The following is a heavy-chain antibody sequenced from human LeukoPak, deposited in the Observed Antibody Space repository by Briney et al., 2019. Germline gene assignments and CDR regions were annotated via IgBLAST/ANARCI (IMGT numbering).Heavy chain of an antibody. Sequence: GGSLRLSCAASGFTVSDNYMNWVRQAPGKGLEWVSVIYSGGSTYYADSVKGRFTISRDDSKNTVYLQMNSLRAEDTAVYFCARDRSANSRVYYFDYWGQGTLVTVSS. CDR3: ARDRSANSRVYYFDY. CDR1: GFTVSDNY. J-gene: IGHJ4*02. CDR2: IYSGGST. V-gene: IGHV3-66*02. D-gene: IGHD4/OR15-4a*01.